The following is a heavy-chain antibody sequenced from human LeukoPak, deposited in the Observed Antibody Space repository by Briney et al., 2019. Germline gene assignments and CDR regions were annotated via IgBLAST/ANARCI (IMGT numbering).Heavy chain of an antibody. CDR3: ARAGSHRNSGYDY. Sequence: PGGSLRLSCAVSGFTISRNAMIWVRQAPGKGLEWVSAISVSGGSTYNADSVKGRFTISRDNAKNSLYLQMNSLRAEDTAVYYCARAGSHRNSGYDYWGQGTLVTVSS. J-gene: IGHJ4*02. V-gene: IGHV3-23*01. D-gene: IGHD5-12*01. CDR2: ISVSGGST. CDR1: GFTISRNA.